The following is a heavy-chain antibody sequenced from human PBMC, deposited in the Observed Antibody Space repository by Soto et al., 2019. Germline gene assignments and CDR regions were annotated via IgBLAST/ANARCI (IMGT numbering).Heavy chain of an antibody. V-gene: IGHV1-18*01. CDR1: GYSFTTYG. Sequence: AASVKVSCKASGYSFTTYGIFWVRQAPGQGLEWMGWISPYNGKTNYAQNLQGRVSMTTDTSTTTAYMELRSLRSDDTAVYYCARPYDSSQSPRFDYWGQGTLVTVSS. J-gene: IGHJ4*02. CDR2: ISPYNGKT. CDR3: ARPYDSSQSPRFDY. D-gene: IGHD3-22*01.